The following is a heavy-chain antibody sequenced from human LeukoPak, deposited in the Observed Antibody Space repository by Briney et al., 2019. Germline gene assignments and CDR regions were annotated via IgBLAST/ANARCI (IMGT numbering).Heavy chain of an antibody. CDR3: ARGGDFGVPAPLGIDAFDF. CDR2: IRSKAYAETT. Sequence: HPGGSLRLSCTTSGFSSRDYALTWVRQAPGKGLEWVGFIRSKAYAETTEYAASVKGRFTISRDDSKTIAYLQMNSLTTEDTAVYYCARGGDFGVPAPLGIDAFDFWGQGTMVTVSS. CDR1: GFSSRDYA. J-gene: IGHJ3*01. V-gene: IGHV3-49*04. D-gene: IGHD2-2*01.